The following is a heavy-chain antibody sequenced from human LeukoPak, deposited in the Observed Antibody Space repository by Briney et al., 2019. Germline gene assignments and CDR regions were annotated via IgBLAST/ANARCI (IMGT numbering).Heavy chain of an antibody. CDR2: IYPGDSDT. V-gene: IGHV5-51*01. J-gene: IGHJ4*02. CDR1: GYSFTSYW. CDR3: ARHHYNWNDVGSTFDY. D-gene: IGHD1-20*01. Sequence: GESLQISCKGSGYSFTSYWIGWVRQLPGKGLEWMGIIYPGDSDTRYSPSFQGQVTISADKSISTAYLQWSSLKASDTAMYYCARHHYNWNDVGSTFDYWGQGTLVTVSS.